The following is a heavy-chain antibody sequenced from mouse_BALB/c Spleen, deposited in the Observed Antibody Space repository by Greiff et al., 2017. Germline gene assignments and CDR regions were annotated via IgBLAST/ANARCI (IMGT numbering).Heavy chain of an antibody. J-gene: IGHJ4*01. V-gene: IGHV1S81*02. D-gene: IGHD2-2*01. CDR1: GYTFTSYY. CDR2: INPSNGGT. CDR3: TRWLPLYAMDY. Sequence: QVQLQQPGAELVKPGASVKLSCKASGYTFTSYYMYWVKQRPGQGLEWIGGINPSNGGTNFNEKFKSKATLTVDKSSSTAYMQLSSLTSEDSAVYYCTRWLPLYAMDYWGQGTSVTVSS.